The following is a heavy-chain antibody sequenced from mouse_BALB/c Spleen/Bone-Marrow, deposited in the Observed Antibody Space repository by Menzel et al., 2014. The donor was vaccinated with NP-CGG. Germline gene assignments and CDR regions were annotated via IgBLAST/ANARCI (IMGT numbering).Heavy chain of an antibody. Sequence: EVKLLESGGGLVQPGGSLKLSCAASGFDFSRYWMRWVRQAPGKGLEWIGEINPDSRTINYSPSLKDKFIISRGNAKNTLYLRLNKVRSEDTALYYCARPDYYGYLNYWGQGTTLTVSS. D-gene: IGHD1-1*01. CDR1: GFDFSRYW. CDR3: ARPDYYGYLNY. CDR2: INPDSRTI. V-gene: IGHV4-1*02. J-gene: IGHJ2*01.